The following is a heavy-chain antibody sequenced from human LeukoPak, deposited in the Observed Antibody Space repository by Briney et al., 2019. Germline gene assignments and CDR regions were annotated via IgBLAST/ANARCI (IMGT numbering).Heavy chain of an antibody. CDR3: VSLSQDYYDSSGYYYFDY. Sequence: SETLSLTCAVYGGSFSGYYWSWIRQPPGKGLEWIGEINHSGSTNYNPSLKSRVTISVDTSKNQFSLKLSSVTAADTAVYYCVSLSQDYYDSSGYYYFDYWGQGTLVTVSS. CDR1: GGSFSGYY. J-gene: IGHJ4*02. V-gene: IGHV4-34*01. CDR2: INHSGST. D-gene: IGHD3-22*01.